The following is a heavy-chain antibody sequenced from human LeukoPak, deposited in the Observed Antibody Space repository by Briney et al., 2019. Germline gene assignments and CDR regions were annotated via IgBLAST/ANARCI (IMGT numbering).Heavy chain of an antibody. J-gene: IGHJ4*02. V-gene: IGHV1-2*02. CDR3: ASGSDISAFYLYYSDY. CDR2: INPNSGGT. CDR1: GYTFTGYF. Sequence: GASVKVSCKASGYTFTGYFIHWVRQTPGQGLEWMGCINPNSGGTYYAEKFQDRVTMTRDTSISTAYMELSRLRSDDTAVYYCASGSDISAFYLYYSDYWGQGSPVTVSS. D-gene: IGHD3-22*01.